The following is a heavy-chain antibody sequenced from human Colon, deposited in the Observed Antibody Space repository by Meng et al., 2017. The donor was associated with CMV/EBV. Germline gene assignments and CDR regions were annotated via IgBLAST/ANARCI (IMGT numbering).Heavy chain of an antibody. CDR1: GFTFSDYY. CDR3: ARGRDIVVVPAARTDAFDI. CDR2: ISSSGSTI. J-gene: IGHJ3*02. D-gene: IGHD2-2*01. Sequence: GGSLRLSCAASGFTFSDYYMSWIRQAPGKGLEWVSYISSSGSTIYYADSVKGRFTISRDNAKNSLYLQMNSLRAEDTAVYYCARGRDIVVVPAARTDAFDIWGQGTMVPSPQ. V-gene: IGHV3-11*04.